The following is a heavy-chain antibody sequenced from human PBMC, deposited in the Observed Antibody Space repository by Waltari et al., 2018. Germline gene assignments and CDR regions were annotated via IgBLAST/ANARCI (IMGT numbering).Heavy chain of an antibody. CDR1: GGSLTSNRHY. D-gene: IGHD5-12*01. V-gene: IGHV4-39*02. CDR3: ATYIGASIGTAAFDV. Sequence: QLQLQESGPGLGKPSETLSLTCIVSGGSLTSNRHYWAWIRQPPGQGLEWIGTMSYNGATYSSPSLKSRVTVSRDTSKNHLSLKLDSVTAADTAVYYCATYIGASIGTAAFDVWGQGTMVTVSS. CDR2: MSYNGAT. J-gene: IGHJ3*01.